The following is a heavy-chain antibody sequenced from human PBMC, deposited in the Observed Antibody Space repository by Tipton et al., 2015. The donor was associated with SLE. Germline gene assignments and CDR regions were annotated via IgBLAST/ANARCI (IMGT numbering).Heavy chain of an antibody. V-gene: IGHV4-4*08. J-gene: IGHJ3*01. CDR1: GGSISSYY. Sequence: TLSLTCTVSGGSISSYYWSWIRQPPGKGLEWIGRIYTSGSTNYNPSLKSRVTISVDTSNNQFSLHLTSVTAADTAVYYCARDPQVMDSFDVWGQGTMVTVSS. D-gene: IGHD2-21*01. CDR2: IYTSGST. CDR3: ARDPQVMDSFDV.